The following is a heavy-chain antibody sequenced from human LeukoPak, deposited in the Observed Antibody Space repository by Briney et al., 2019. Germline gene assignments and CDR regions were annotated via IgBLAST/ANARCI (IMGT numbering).Heavy chain of an antibody. Sequence: SSETLSLTCAVSGGSISSSNWWIWLRQPPGKGLEWIGEIYHSGRGKTNYNPSLKSRATISIENAKNHFSLKLRSVTAADTAVYFCARDNPRTTTYSSGSSFDFWGQGTLVTVSS. D-gene: IGHD6-19*01. CDR3: ARDNPRTTTYSSGSSFDF. J-gene: IGHJ4*02. CDR1: GGSISSSNW. CDR2: IYHSGRGKT. V-gene: IGHV4-4*02.